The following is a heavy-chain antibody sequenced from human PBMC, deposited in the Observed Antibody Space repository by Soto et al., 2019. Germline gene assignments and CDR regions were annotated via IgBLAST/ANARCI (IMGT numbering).Heavy chain of an antibody. CDR2: ISGSGGST. CDR3: AKGPDENYDYVWGSYRPLGHYFDY. D-gene: IGHD3-16*02. V-gene: IGHV3-23*01. Sequence: PGGSLRLSCAASGFTFSSYAMSWVRQAPGKGLEWVSAISGSGGSTYYADSVKGRFTISRDNSKNTLYLQMNSLRAEDTAVYYCAKGPDENYDYVWGSYRPLGHYFDYWGQGTLVTVSS. CDR1: GFTFSSYA. J-gene: IGHJ4*02.